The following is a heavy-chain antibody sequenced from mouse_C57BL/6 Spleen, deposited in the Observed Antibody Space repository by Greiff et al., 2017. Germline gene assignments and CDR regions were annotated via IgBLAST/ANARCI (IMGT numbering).Heavy chain of an antibody. CDR2: IDPSDSYT. D-gene: IGHD3-2*02. CDR1: GYTFTSYW. V-gene: IGHV1-69*01. CDR3: ARLRLPYCAMDY. J-gene: IGHJ4*01. Sequence: QVQLQQPGAELVMPGASVKLSCKASGYTFTSYWMHWVKQRPGQGLEWIGEIDPSDSYTNYNQKFKGKSTLTVDKSSSTAYMQRSSLSSDDSAVYYCARLRLPYCAMDYWGQGTSVTVSS.